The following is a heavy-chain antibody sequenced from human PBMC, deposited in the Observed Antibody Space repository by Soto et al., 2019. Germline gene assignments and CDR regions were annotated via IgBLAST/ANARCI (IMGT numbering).Heavy chain of an antibody. J-gene: IGHJ3*02. D-gene: IGHD6-13*01. CDR1: GGSFSGYY. Sequence: TSETLSLTCAVYGGSFSGYYWSWIRQPPGKGLEWIGEINHSGSTNYNPSLKSRVTISVDTSKNQFSLKLSSVTAADTAVYYCARGRVGIAAAQGAFDIWGQGTMVTVSS. V-gene: IGHV4-34*01. CDR3: ARGRVGIAAAQGAFDI. CDR2: INHSGST.